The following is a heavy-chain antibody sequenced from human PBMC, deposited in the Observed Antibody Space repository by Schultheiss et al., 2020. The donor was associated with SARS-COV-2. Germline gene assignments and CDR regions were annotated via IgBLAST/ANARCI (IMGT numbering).Heavy chain of an antibody. V-gene: IGHV4-59*05. CDR3: ARFSASSIAATFDY. J-gene: IGHJ4*02. CDR1: GGSISSYY. Sequence: SETLSLTCTVSGGSISSYYWSWIRQPAGKGLEWIGRIYYSGSTYYNPSLKSRVTISVDTSKNQFSLKLSSVTAADTAVYYCARFSASSIAATFDYWGQGTLVTVSS. CDR2: IYYSGST. D-gene: IGHD6-13*01.